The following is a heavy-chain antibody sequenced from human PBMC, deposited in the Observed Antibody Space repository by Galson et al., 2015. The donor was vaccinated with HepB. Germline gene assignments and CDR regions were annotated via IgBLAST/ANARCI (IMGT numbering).Heavy chain of an antibody. CDR3: AKTTAVDIAMEFDY. V-gene: IGHV3-9*01. CDR1: GFSFDDYA. J-gene: IGHJ4*02. CDR2: ISWKSGIK. Sequence: SLRLSCAASGFSFDDYAMHWVRQVPGRGLEWVSGISWKSGIKGYADSVKGRFTISRDNAKNSLYLQMDSLTVEDTAMYYCAKTTAVDIAMEFDYWGQGTLVTVSS. D-gene: IGHD5-18*01.